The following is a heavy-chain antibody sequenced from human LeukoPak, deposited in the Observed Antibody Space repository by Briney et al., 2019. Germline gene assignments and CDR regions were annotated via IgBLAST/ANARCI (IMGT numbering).Heavy chain of an antibody. Sequence: PGGSLRLSCAASGFTFSAEAMTSVRQAPGTGLGSGSSIGGDNKPPYSESGKGRFANSRDNSKNTLFLQLHNLRVDDTALYYCVRDLHYYVAMGVWGQGATVTVSS. J-gene: IGHJ6*02. CDR1: GFTFSAEA. D-gene: IGHD3-10*02. V-gene: IGHV3-23*01. CDR3: VRDLHYYVAMGV. CDR2: IGGDNKP.